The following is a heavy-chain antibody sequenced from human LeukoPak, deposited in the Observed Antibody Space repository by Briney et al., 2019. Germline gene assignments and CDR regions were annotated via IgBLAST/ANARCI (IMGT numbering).Heavy chain of an antibody. CDR3: AELGITMIGGV. V-gene: IGHV3-30*18. CDR1: AFTFSSYG. J-gene: IGHJ6*04. D-gene: IGHD3-10*02. CDR2: ISFDGSHK. Sequence: GRSLRLSCAASAFTFSSYGMHWVRQAPGKGLEWVAVISFDGSHKYYADSVKGRFTISRDNAKNTLHLQMNSLRAEDTAVYYCAELGITMIGGVWGKGTTVTISS.